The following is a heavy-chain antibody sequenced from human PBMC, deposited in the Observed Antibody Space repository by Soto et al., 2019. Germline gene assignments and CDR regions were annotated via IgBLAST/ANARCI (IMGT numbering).Heavy chain of an antibody. CDR3: ARSGGLDRDFNY. CDR1: GGTFSSDS. J-gene: IGHJ4*02. Sequence: SVKVSYKAAGGTFSSDSFSWGRQAPGQGLEWMGGIIPMFDTPIYAQKFQDRVTITADESTSTAYMQLSSLRSGDTAVYYCARSGGLDRDFNYWGQGSLVTVSS. CDR2: IIPMFDTP. V-gene: IGHV1-69*13. D-gene: IGHD2-15*01.